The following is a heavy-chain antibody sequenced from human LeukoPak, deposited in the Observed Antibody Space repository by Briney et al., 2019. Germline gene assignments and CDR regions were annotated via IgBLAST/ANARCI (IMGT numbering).Heavy chain of an antibody. Sequence: GGSLRLSCAASGFTFSSYDMHWVRQAPGKGLEWVAVIWYDGSNKYYADSVKGRFTISRDHSKNTLYLQMKSLRAEDTAVYYCARELEIAVAGTLGYWGQGTLVTVSS. CDR2: IWYDGSNK. D-gene: IGHD6-19*01. J-gene: IGHJ4*02. CDR3: ARELEIAVAGTLGY. V-gene: IGHV3-33*08. CDR1: GFTFSSYD.